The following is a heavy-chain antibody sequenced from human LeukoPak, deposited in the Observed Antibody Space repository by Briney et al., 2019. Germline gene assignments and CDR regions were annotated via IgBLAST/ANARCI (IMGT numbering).Heavy chain of an antibody. J-gene: IGHJ4*02. V-gene: IGHV3-48*01. Sequence: GGSLRLSCAASGFTFSSYSMNWVRQAPGKGLEWVSYISSSSSTIYYADSVKGRFTISRDNAKNSLYLQMNSLRAEDTAVYYCAIYDFWSGYYGSDYWGQGTLVTVSS. CDR1: GFTFSSYS. CDR3: AIYDFWSGYYGSDY. D-gene: IGHD3-3*01. CDR2: ISSSSSTI.